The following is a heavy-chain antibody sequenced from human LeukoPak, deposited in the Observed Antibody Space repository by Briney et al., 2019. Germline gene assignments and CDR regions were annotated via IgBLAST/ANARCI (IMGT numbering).Heavy chain of an antibody. J-gene: IGHJ4*02. D-gene: IGHD4-17*01. CDR3: ARGSYGDYQFGVNY. Sequence: ASVKVSCKAPGYTFTSYGISWVRQAPGQGLEWMGWISAYNGNTNYAQKLQGRVTMTTDTSTSTAYMELRSLRSDDTAVYYCARGSYGDYQFGVNYWGQGTLVTVSS. V-gene: IGHV1-18*01. CDR1: GYTFTSYG. CDR2: ISAYNGNT.